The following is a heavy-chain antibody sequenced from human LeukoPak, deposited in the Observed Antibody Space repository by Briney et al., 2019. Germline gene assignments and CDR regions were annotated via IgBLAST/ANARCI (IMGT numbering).Heavy chain of an antibody. CDR2: INTNTGNP. CDR3: ARVIFTKWELGIDY. J-gene: IGHJ4*02. Sequence: ASVKVSCKTSGYTFTSYAISWVRQAPGQGLEWVGWINTNTGNPTYAQGFTGRYVFSLDTSVSTAYLQISGLKADDTAVYYCARVIFTKWELGIDYWGQGTLVTVSS. V-gene: IGHV7-4-1*02. D-gene: IGHD1-26*01. CDR1: GYTFTSYA.